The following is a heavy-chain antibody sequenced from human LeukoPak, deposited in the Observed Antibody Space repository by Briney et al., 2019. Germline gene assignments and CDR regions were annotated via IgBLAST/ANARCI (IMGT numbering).Heavy chain of an antibody. CDR2: ISYDGSNK. CDR1: GFTFSSYG. D-gene: IGHD4-17*01. Sequence: GGSLRLSCAASGFTFSSYGMHWVRQAPGKGLEWVAVISYDGSNKYYADSVKGRFTISRDNSKNTLYLQMNSLRAEDTAVYYCAKSVTTEDYYYGMDVRGQGTTVTVSS. V-gene: IGHV3-30*18. J-gene: IGHJ6*02. CDR3: AKSVTTEDYYYGMDV.